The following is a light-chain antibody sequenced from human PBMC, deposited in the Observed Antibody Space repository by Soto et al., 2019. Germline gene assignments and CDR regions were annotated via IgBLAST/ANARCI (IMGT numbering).Light chain of an antibody. J-gene: IGKJ5*01. CDR1: QRISSY. CDR3: QQSYSSRSIT. V-gene: IGKV1-39*01. Sequence: DIQMTHSPSSLASSVVYRVTITCRXSQRISSYLNWYQQKPGKAPKLLIYAASSLQSGVPSRFSGSGSGTDFTLTISSLQPEDFATYYCQQSYSSRSITFGQGTRLEIK. CDR2: AAS.